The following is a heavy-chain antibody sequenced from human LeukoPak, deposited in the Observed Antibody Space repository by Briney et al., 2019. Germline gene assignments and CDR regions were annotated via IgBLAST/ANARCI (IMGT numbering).Heavy chain of an antibody. Sequence: GGSLRLSCAASGFTYTKHAMHWVRQAPGKGLEWVAVISYDGSNKKYADSVKGRFTISRDNSKNTLYLQMNSLRAEDTAVYYCARDSLTMIVGRQKRGLDYWGQGTLVTVSS. CDR2: ISYDGSNK. D-gene: IGHD3-22*01. J-gene: IGHJ4*02. CDR3: ARDSLTMIVGRQKRGLDY. CDR1: GFTYTKHA. V-gene: IGHV3-30*04.